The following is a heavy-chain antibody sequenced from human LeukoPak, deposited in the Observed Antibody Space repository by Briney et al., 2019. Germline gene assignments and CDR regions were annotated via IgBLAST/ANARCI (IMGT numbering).Heavy chain of an antibody. Sequence: ASVKVSCKASGYTFTGYYMHWVRQAPGQGLEWMGWINPNSGGTNYAQKFQGRVTMTRDTSISTAYMELSRLRSDDTAVYYCARVYGSGSYLFDYWGQGTLVTVSS. D-gene: IGHD3-10*01. CDR3: ARVYGSGSYLFDY. CDR1: GYTFTGYY. J-gene: IGHJ4*02. V-gene: IGHV1-2*02. CDR2: INPNSGGT.